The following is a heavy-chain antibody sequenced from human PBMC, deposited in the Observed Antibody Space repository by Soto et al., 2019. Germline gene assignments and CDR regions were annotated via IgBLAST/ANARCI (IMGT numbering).Heavy chain of an antibody. J-gene: IGHJ3*02. V-gene: IGHV4-31*03. CDR3: ARSRPMYYYDSSGYDFDI. CDR2: IYYSGST. D-gene: IGHD3-22*01. Sequence: PSETLSLTCTVSGGSISSGGYYWSWIRQHPGKGLEWIGYIYYSGSTYYNPSLKSRVTISVDTSKNQFSLKLSSVTAADTAVYYCARSRPMYYYDSSGYDFDIWGQGTMVTVSS. CDR1: GGSISSGGYY.